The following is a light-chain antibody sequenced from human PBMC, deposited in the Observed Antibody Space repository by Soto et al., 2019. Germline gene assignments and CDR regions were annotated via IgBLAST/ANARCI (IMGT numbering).Light chain of an antibody. Sequence: QSVLTQPASVSGSPGQSITISCTGSSCDVGSYNLVSWHQQYPGKAPKLMIYEGSKRPSGVSNRFSGSKSGNTASLTISGLQAEDEADYYCCSYAGRSTLVFGGGTKLTVL. J-gene: IGLJ3*02. CDR3: CSYAGRSTLV. CDR1: SCDVGSYNL. CDR2: EGS. V-gene: IGLV2-23*01.